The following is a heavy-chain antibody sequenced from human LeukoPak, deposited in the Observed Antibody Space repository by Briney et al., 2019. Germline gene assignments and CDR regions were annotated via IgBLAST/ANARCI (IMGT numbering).Heavy chain of an antibody. CDR1: GGTFRSYA. J-gene: IGHJ3*02. CDR2: IIPIFGTA. Sequence: ASVKVSCKASGGTFRSYAISWVRQAPGQGLEWMGGIIPIFGTANYAQKFQGRVTITADESTSTAYMELSSLRSEDTAVYYCARPLSSGYYFLGAFDIWGQGTMVTVSS. V-gene: IGHV1-69*13. CDR3: ARPLSSGYYFLGAFDI. D-gene: IGHD3-22*01.